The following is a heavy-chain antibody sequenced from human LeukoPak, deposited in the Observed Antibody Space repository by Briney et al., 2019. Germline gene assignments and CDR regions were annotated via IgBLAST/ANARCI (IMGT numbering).Heavy chain of an antibody. CDR1: GGSISSYY. Sequence: SETLSLTCTVSGGSISSYYWSWIRQPPGKGLEWIGYIYYSGSTNYNPSLKSRVTISVDTSKNQFSLKLSSVTAADTAVYYCARDGGGGYSYGPGYFQHWGQGTLVTASS. CDR2: IYYSGST. V-gene: IGHV4-59*01. D-gene: IGHD5-18*01. J-gene: IGHJ1*01. CDR3: ARDGGGGYSYGPGYFQH.